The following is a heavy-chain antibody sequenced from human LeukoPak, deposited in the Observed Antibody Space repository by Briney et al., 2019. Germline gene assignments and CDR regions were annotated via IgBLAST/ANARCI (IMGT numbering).Heavy chain of an antibody. CDR2: ISSSGSTI. V-gene: IGHV3-48*03. CDR1: GFTFSSYE. Sequence: GGSLRLSCAASGFTFSSYEMNWVRQAPGKGLEWVSYISSSGSTIYYADSVKGRFTISRDNAKNSLYLQVNSLRAEDTAVYYCARDTKYSSSFIFDYWGQGTLVTVSS. D-gene: IGHD6-13*01. CDR3: ARDTKYSSSFIFDY. J-gene: IGHJ4*02.